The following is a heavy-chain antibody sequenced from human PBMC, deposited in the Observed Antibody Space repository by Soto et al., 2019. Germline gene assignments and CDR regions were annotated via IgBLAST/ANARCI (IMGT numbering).Heavy chain of an antibody. D-gene: IGHD2-21*01. CDR1: GGSISNYY. V-gene: IGHV4-59*01. J-gene: IGHJ6*02. Sequence: SETLSLTCTVSGGSISNYYWSWIRQPPGKGLERIGYIYYSGSTNYNPSLKSRVTISVDTSKNQFSLKLSSVTAADTAVYYCARGAYCGGDCYYYGMDVWGQGTTVTVSS. CDR3: ARGAYCGGDCYYYGMDV. CDR2: IYYSGST.